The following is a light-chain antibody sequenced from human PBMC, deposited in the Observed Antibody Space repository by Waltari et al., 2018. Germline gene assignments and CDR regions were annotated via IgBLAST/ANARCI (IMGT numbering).Light chain of an antibody. CDR3: CSYAGGNTYV. J-gene: IGLJ1*01. CDR2: NVS. CDR1: SSNVGGSNY. Sequence: QSALTQPRSVSGSPGQSVTISCTGTSSNVGGSNYDFWYQHRPGKAPKLMIYNVSNRPSGVPDRFSGSKSANTASLTISGLQAEDEADYYCCSYAGGNTYVFGTGTKVTVL. V-gene: IGLV2-11*01.